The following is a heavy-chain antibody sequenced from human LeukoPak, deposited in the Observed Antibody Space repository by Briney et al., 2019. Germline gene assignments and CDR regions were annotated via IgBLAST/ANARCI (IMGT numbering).Heavy chain of an antibody. V-gene: IGHV4-59*08. D-gene: IGHD5-24*01. CDR2: IYYSGST. CDR1: GGAISSYY. CDR3: ARSQLEMPTTLSFDI. J-gene: IGHJ3*02. Sequence: PSETLSLTCTVSGGAISSYYWSWIRQPPEKGLEWIGYIYYSGSTNYNPSLKSRVTISVDTSKNQFSLKLSSVTAADTAVYYCARSQLEMPTTLSFDIWGQGTMVTVSS.